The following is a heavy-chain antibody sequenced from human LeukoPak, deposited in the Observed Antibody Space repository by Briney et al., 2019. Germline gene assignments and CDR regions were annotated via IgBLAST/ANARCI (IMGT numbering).Heavy chain of an antibody. CDR3: ARHRRDGYNFFLKEYYFDY. CDR2: INHSGST. Sequence: SEALSLTCAVYGGSFSGYYWSWIRQPPGKGLEWIGEINHSGSTNYNPSLKSRVTISVDTSKNQFSLKLSFVTAADTAVYYCARHRRDGYNFFLKEYYFDYWGQGTLVTVSS. J-gene: IGHJ4*02. CDR1: GGSFSGYY. D-gene: IGHD5-24*01. V-gene: IGHV4-34*01.